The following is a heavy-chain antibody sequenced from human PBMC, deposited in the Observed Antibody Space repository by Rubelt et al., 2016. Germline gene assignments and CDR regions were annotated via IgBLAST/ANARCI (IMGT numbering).Heavy chain of an antibody. J-gene: IGHJ4*02. D-gene: IGHD5-18*01. V-gene: IGHV4-59*02. CDR2: TYDSGTT. CDR1: GSSVSSYY. CDR3: ARAPNTAMISAYFDC. Sequence: QVQLQESGPGLVKPSETLSLTCTVSGSSVSSYYWTWVRQPPGKGLEWIGYTYDSGTTNYNPSLKSRVSISVDTSTNQFSLKRSSVAAAATAVYYCARAPNTAMISAYFDCWGQGTLVTVSS.